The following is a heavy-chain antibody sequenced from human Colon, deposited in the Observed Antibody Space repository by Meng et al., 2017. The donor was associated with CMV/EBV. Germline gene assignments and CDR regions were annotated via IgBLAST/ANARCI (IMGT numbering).Heavy chain of an antibody. CDR1: GFTFSNYA. CDR2: ISDGGGST. Sequence: GESLKISCAASGFTFSNYAMTWVRQAPGKGLDWVSGISDGGGSTYYADSVKGRFTISRDNFKNTLYLQMNNLRAEDTALYYCARDVGSGSYQPHHYYGLDLWGPGTTVTVSS. J-gene: IGHJ6*02. D-gene: IGHD3-10*01. CDR3: ARDVGSGSYQPHHYYGLDL. V-gene: IGHV3-23*01.